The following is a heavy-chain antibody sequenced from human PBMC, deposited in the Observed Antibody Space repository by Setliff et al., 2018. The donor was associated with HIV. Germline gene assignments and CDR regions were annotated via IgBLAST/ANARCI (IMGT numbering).Heavy chain of an antibody. Sequence: PSETLSLTCTVSGQFISDGYYWGWIRQPPGKGLEWIGSVYHSGKTYSNPSLKSRVTMSADTSKNQISLMLRSMTAADTAVYYCAKHDFGEGSCFDPWGQGSLVTSPQ. V-gene: IGHV4-38-2*02. CDR3: AKHDFGEGSCFDP. CDR2: VYHSGKT. CDR1: GQFISDGYY. D-gene: IGHD3-16*01. J-gene: IGHJ5*02.